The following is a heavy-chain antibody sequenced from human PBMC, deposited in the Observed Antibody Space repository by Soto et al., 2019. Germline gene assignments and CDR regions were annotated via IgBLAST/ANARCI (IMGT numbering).Heavy chain of an antibody. J-gene: IGHJ1*01. CDR3: AKDQNFLWWELHNQHGHFQH. Sequence: GGSLRLSCAASGFTFSSYGMHWVRQAPGKGLEWVAVISYDGSNKYYADSVKGRFTISRDNSKNTLYLQMNSLRAEDTAVYYCAKDQNFLWWELHNQHGHFQHWGQGTLVTVSS. D-gene: IGHD1-26*01. V-gene: IGHV3-30*18. CDR2: ISYDGSNK. CDR1: GFTFSSYG.